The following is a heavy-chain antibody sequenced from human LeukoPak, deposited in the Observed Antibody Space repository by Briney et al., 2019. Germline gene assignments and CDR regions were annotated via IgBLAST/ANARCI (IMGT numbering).Heavy chain of an antibody. D-gene: IGHD6-13*01. Sequence: PSETLSLTCTVSGGSISSSSYYWGWIRQPPGKGLEWIGSIYYSGSTYYNPSLKSRVTISVDTSKNQFSLKLSSVTAADTAVYYCARHGRSRAAAGIQHWGQGTLVTVSS. CDR3: ARHGRSRAAAGIQH. CDR1: GGSISSSSYY. J-gene: IGHJ1*01. V-gene: IGHV4-39*07. CDR2: IYYSGST.